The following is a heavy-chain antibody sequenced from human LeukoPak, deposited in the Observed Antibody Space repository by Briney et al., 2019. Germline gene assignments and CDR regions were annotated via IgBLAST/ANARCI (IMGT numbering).Heavy chain of an antibody. J-gene: IGHJ3*02. V-gene: IGHV1-24*01. CDR2: FDPEDGET. Sequence: GASVKVSCKVSGYILTELSMHWVRQAPGKGLEWMGGFDPEDGETLYAQKLQGRVTMTEDASTDTAYMELSSLSSEGTAMYYCVNEHSGWHAFDIWGQGTMVTVSS. CDR1: GYILTELS. D-gene: IGHD6-19*01. CDR3: VNEHSGWHAFDI.